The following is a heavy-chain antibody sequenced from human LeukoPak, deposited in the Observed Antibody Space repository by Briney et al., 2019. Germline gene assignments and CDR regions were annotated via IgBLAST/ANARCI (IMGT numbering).Heavy chain of an antibody. D-gene: IGHD1-26*01. CDR3: ARTRPQDYATSYMDV. V-gene: IGHV4-59*08. Sequence: SETLSLTCNVSGDSISSDYWSWIRQTPGKGLEWIGFIFHSGTTDYNPSLQSRATISIDTSRKSFSLKLLSATAADTAVYYCARTRPQDYATSYMDVWGTGATVTVSS. CDR1: GDSISSDY. CDR2: IFHSGTT. J-gene: IGHJ6*03.